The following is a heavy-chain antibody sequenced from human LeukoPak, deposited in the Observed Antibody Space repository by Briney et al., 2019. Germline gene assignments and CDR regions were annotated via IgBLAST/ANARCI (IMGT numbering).Heavy chain of an antibody. Sequence: GASVKVSCKASGYTFTSYYMHWVRQAPGQGLEWMGIINPSGGSTSYAQKFQGRVTMTRDTSTSTVYMELSSLRSEDTAVYYCARGPQARSSWHQAWTWFDPWGQGTLVTVSS. CDR3: ARGPQARSSWHQAWTWFDP. J-gene: IGHJ5*02. V-gene: IGHV1-46*01. D-gene: IGHD6-13*01. CDR2: INPSGGST. CDR1: GYTFTSYY.